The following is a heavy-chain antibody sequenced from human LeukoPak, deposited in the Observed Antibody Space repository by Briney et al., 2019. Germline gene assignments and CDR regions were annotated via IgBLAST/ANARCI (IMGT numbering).Heavy chain of an antibody. CDR2: TNHSGRT. J-gene: IGHJ1*01. Sequence: PSETLSLTCAVYGGSFSGYYWSWIRQPPGKGLEWIGETNHSGRTNYNSSLKSRATISVDTSKNQFSLKLSSVAAADTAVYFCASGNIAAAVKHWGQGTLVTVSS. CDR3: ASGNIAAAVKH. V-gene: IGHV4-34*01. D-gene: IGHD6-13*01. CDR1: GGSFSGYY.